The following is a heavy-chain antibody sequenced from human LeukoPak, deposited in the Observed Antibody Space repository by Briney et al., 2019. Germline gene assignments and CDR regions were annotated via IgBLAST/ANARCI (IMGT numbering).Heavy chain of an antibody. D-gene: IGHD1-26*01. V-gene: IGHV3-23*01. CDR2: ISSSGGST. J-gene: IGHJ4*02. CDR1: GFTFSSYA. CDR3: AKQPAWELLLPFDY. Sequence: GGSLRLSCAASGFTFSSYAMSWVRQAPGKGLEWVSAISSSGGSTYYADSVKGRFTISRDNSKNTLYLQMNSLRAEDTAVYYCAKQPAWELLLPFDYWGQGTLVTVSS.